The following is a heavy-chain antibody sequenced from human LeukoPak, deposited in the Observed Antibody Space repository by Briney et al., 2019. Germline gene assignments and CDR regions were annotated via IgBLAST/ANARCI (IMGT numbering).Heavy chain of an antibody. CDR1: GFTFSYYG. D-gene: IGHD3-10*01. V-gene: IGHV3-30*02. Sequence: GGSLRLSCAASGFTFSYYGFHWVRQAPGKGLEWVPFIRYDGNDKFYAKSVKGRFTISRDTSRNTLYLQMNSLRLEDTAVYYCAKDLMRDRWFGELDYYYMDVWGKGTTVTISS. J-gene: IGHJ6*03. CDR3: AKDLMRDRWFGELDYYYMDV. CDR2: IRYDGNDK.